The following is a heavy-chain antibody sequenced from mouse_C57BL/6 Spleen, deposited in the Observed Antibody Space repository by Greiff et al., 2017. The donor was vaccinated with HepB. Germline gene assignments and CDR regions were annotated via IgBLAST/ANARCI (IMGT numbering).Heavy chain of an antibody. CDR2: ISDGGSYT. J-gene: IGHJ3*01. V-gene: IGHV5-4*01. CDR3: AREDRGFAY. D-gene: IGHD3-1*01. CDR1: GFTFSSYA. Sequence: EVHLVESGGGLVKPGGSLKLSCAASGFTFSSYAMSWVRQTPEKRLEWVATISDGGSYTYYPDNVKGRFTISRDNAKNNLYLQMSHLKSEDTAMYYCAREDRGFAYWGQGTLVTVSA.